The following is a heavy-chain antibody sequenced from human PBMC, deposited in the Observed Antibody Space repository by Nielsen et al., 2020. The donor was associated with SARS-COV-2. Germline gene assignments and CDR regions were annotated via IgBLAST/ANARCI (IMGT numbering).Heavy chain of an antibody. Sequence: GESLKISCAASGFPFSSYGMHWVRQAPGKGLDWVTFISYDGSVKYYATSVKGRFTISTDMSQNTLYLQMNSLRPEDTAVYYCTKGAQLGDFWGQGTLVTVSS. CDR1: GFPFSSYG. D-gene: IGHD6-13*01. V-gene: IGHV3-30*18. J-gene: IGHJ4*02. CDR2: ISYDGSVK. CDR3: TKGAQLGDF.